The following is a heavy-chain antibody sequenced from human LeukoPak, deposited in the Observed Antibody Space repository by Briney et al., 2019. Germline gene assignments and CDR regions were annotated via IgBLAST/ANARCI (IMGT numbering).Heavy chain of an antibody. CDR1: GFTFSGSA. CDR2: IRSKANSYAT. CDR3: AKDLVSPYYFDY. J-gene: IGHJ4*02. D-gene: IGHD2-15*01. Sequence: PGGSLRLSCAASGFTFSGSAMHWVRQASGKGLEWVGRIRSKANSYATAYAASVKGRFTISRDDSKNTAYLQMNSLKTEDTAVYYCAKDLVSPYYFDYWGQGTLVTVSS. V-gene: IGHV3-73*01.